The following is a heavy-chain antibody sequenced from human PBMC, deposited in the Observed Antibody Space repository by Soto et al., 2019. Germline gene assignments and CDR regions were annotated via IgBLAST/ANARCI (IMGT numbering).Heavy chain of an antibody. CDR3: ARVIHYYDSHGYGPGAY. D-gene: IGHD3-22*01. CDR2: TWYDGSRK. J-gene: IGHJ4*02. V-gene: IGHV3-33*01. Sequence: QVQLVESGGGVVQPGRSLKLSCAASGFTFSSYAMHWIRQAPGKGLEWVAVTWYDGSRKHYADSVKGRFTISRYNSKNTLYLQMNNVRVEDTAVYFCARVIHYYDSHGYGPGAYWGQGTLVTVSS. CDR1: GFTFSSYA.